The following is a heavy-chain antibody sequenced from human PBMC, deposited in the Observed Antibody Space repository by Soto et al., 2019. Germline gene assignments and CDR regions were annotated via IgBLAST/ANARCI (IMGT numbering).Heavy chain of an antibody. D-gene: IGHD3-9*01. CDR1: GYTFTSYG. Sequence: ASVKVSCKASGYTFTSYGISWVRQAPGQGLEWMGWISAYNGNTNYAQKLQGRVTMTTDTSTSTAYMELRSLRSDDTAVYYCARTNYGSLTGYYISPNWLDPWGQGTLVTVSS. V-gene: IGHV1-18*01. CDR3: ARTNYGSLTGYYISPNWLDP. J-gene: IGHJ5*02. CDR2: ISAYNGNT.